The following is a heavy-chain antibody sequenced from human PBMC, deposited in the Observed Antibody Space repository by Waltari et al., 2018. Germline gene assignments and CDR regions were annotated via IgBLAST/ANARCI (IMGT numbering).Heavy chain of an antibody. CDR1: GGTFSSYA. J-gene: IGHJ3*02. Sequence: QVQLVQSGAEVKKPGSSVKVSCKASGGTFSSYAISWVRQAPGQGLEWMGGIIPILGIANYAQKFQGRVTITADESTSTAYMELSSLRSEDTAVYYCARDNPNIVGARRAFDIWGQGTMVTVSS. D-gene: IGHD1-26*01. CDR2: IIPILGIA. V-gene: IGHV1-69*04. CDR3: ARDNPNIVGARRAFDI.